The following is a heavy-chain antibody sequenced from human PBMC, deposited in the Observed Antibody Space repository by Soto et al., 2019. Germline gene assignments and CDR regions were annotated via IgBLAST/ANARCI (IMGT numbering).Heavy chain of an antibody. CDR2: IYWDDAQ. CDR3: AHRVLRTVFGLVTTTAIYFDF. Sequence: QITLNESGPTQVKPRQTLTLTCTFSGFSLTTSGVGVGWIRQSPGKAPEWLALIYWDDAQRYSPSLKSRLSITKDHSKNQVVLTMADLDPADTATYYCAHRVLRTVFGLVTTTAIYFDFWGQGTPVAVSS. D-gene: IGHD3-3*01. J-gene: IGHJ4*02. CDR1: GFSLTTSGVG. V-gene: IGHV2-5*02.